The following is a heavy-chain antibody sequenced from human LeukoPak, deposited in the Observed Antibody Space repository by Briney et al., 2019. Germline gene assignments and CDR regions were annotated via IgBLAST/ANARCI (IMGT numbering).Heavy chain of an antibody. V-gene: IGHV3-53*01. J-gene: IGHJ3*02. Sequence: GGSLRLSYAAPGFTVSSNYMSWVRQAPGKGLDWVSVIYSGGSTYYADSVKGRFTVSRDNSKNTLYLQMNSLRAEDTAVYYCAKDEIPRNKLYDAFDIWGQGAKVTVSS. CDR2: IYSGGST. D-gene: IGHD1/OR15-1a*01. CDR1: GFTVSSNY. CDR3: AKDEIPRNKLYDAFDI.